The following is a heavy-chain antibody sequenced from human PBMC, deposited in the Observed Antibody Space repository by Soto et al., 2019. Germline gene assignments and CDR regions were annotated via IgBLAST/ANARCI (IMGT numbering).Heavy chain of an antibody. CDR2: IKSKTDGGTT. V-gene: IGHV3-15*01. CDR1: GLTFSNAC. J-gene: IGHJ4*02. CDR3: ARGLVPRVTIFGVVIRSLPPDY. Sequence: PGGSLRLSCAASGLTFSNACRSWIRQVQGKGLEWVGRIKSKTDGGTTGYAAPVKGRFTISRDNSKNTLYLQMNSLRAEDTAVYYCARGLVPRVTIFGVVIRSLPPDYWGQGTLVTVSS. D-gene: IGHD3-3*01.